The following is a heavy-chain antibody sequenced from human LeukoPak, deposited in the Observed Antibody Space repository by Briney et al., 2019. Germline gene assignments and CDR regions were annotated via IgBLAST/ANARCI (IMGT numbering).Heavy chain of an antibody. J-gene: IGHJ4*02. V-gene: IGHV3-23*01. CDR3: CSGWSKYFFAY. CDR2: ITGSGGAT. D-gene: IGHD6-19*01. Sequence: GGSLRLSCAASGFTFSSYAMSWVRQAPGKGLEWVSAITGSGGATYYADSVKGRFTISRDNSRNTLYLQMNSLRADDTAVYYCCSGWSKYFFAYWGQGILVTVSS. CDR1: GFTFSSYA.